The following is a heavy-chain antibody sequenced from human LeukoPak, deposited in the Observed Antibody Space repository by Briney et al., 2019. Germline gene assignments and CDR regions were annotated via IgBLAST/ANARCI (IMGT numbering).Heavy chain of an antibody. CDR2: ISSSGSTI. CDR1: GFTFSSYE. D-gene: IGHD3-22*01. V-gene: IGHV3-48*03. Sequence: GGSLRLSCAASGFTFSSYEMNWVRQAPGKGLEWVSYISSSGSTIYYADSVKGRFTISRDNAKNSLYLQMNSLRAEDTVVYYCAREGHTYYYDSSGYVDYWGQGTLVTVSS. CDR3: AREGHTYYYDSSGYVDY. J-gene: IGHJ4*02.